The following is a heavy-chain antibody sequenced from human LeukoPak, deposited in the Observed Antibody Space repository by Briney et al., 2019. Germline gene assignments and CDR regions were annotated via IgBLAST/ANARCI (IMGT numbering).Heavy chain of an antibody. CDR3: ARWPILPLGMKDNYGMDV. CDR1: GGSISSYY. J-gene: IGHJ6*02. Sequence: SETLSLTCTVSGGSISSYYWSWIRQPPGKGLEWIGYIYYSGSTNYNPSLKSRVTISVDTSKNQFSLKLSSVTAADTAVYYCARWPILPLGMKDNYGMDVWGQGTCVTVSS. CDR2: IYYSGST. D-gene: IGHD2-2*02. V-gene: IGHV4-59*01.